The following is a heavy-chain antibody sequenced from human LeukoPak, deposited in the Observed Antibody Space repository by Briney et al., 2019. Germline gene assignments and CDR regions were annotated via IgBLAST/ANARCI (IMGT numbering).Heavy chain of an antibody. J-gene: IGHJ5*02. CDR1: GFTFSSYA. CDR2: ISGSGGST. CDR3: ARKYYYDSSGYYSLDP. V-gene: IGHV3-23*01. D-gene: IGHD3-22*01. Sequence: PGGSLRLSCAASGFTFSSYAMSWVRQAPGKGLEWVSAISGSGGSTYYADSVKGRFTISRDNSKNTLYLQMNSLRAEDTAVYYCARKYYYDSSGYYSLDPWGQGTLVTVSS.